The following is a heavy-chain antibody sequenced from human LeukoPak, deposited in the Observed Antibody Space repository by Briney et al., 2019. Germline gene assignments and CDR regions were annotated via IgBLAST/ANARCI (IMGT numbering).Heavy chain of an antibody. CDR2: ISNDGGGT. CDR3: AKGSSGYFFDL. J-gene: IGHJ4*02. CDR1: GFIFNNYG. Sequence: GGSLRLSCAASGFIFNNYGLVWVRQAPGKGLEWVSAISNDGGGTTYADFVKGRFTISRDNSKNTLFLQMDSLRAEDTALYYCAKGSSGYFFDLWGQGTLGTVSS. D-gene: IGHD3-22*01. V-gene: IGHV3-23*01.